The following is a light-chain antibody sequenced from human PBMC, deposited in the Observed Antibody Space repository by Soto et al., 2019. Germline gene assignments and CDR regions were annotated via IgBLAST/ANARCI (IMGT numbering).Light chain of an antibody. CDR3: GAWGTNLGAGV. CDR2: DNN. J-gene: IGLJ1*01. V-gene: IGLV1-51*01. Sequence: QSVLSQPPSVSAAPGQKVTITCSGSTSNIGRNFISWYQQVPGTAPKLLIYDNNQRPLGIPDRFSGSKSGTSGTLDISGLQTGDEADYYCGAWGTNLGAGVFGTGTKVTVL. CDR1: TSNIGRNF.